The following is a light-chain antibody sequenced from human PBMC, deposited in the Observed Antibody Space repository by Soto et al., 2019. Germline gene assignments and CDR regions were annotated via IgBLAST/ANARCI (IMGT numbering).Light chain of an antibody. CDR2: DAS. CDR3: QCRGIWPPGAT. J-gene: IGKJ4*02. CDR1: QSINNY. V-gene: IGKV3-11*01. Sequence: EIVLTQSPVTLSLSPGERATLSCRASQSINNYLAWYQQKPCQPPRLLIYDASNRATAIPVRFSGSGSGTDLTLTISSLAPEDSAAYYCQCRGIWPPGATFGGGTKVEIK.